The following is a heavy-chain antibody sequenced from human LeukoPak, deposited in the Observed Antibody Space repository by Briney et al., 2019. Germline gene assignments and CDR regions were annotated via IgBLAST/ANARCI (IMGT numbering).Heavy chain of an antibody. J-gene: IGHJ6*02. V-gene: IGHV3-7*01. D-gene: IGHD6-13*01. CDR1: GFTFSSYW. CDR3: ARRASSSWYRVYYYYYYYGMDV. CDR2: IKQDGSEK. Sequence: GGPLRLPCAASGFTFSSYWMSWVRQAPGKGLEWVANIKQDGSEKYYVDSVKGRFTISRDNAKNSLYLQMNSLRAEDTAVYYCARRASSSWYRVYYYYYYYGMDVWGQGTTVTVSS.